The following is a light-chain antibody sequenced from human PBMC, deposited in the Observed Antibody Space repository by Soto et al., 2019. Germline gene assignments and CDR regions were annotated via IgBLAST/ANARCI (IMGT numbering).Light chain of an antibody. CDR1: QSISTY. CDR3: QHGYSTPLT. Sequence: DIQMTQSPSSLSASVGDRVTITCRASQSISTYLHWYQQKPGKAPNLLIYAASTLQSGVPSRFSGSGSGRDITRIISSLQPEDFATYFCQHGYSTPLTFGGGTKVDIK. V-gene: IGKV1-39*01. J-gene: IGKJ4*01. CDR2: AAS.